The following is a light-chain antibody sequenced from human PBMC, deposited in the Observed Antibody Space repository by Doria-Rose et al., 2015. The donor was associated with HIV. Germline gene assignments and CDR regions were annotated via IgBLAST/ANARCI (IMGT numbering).Light chain of an antibody. Sequence: EIVLTQSPGTLSLSPGERATLSCRASQSFSSTYLAWYQQKPGQAPSLLIYDESTRATGIPDRFSASGSGTDYTLTITRLEPEDFAPYYCHQYGASWTFGQGTKVEI. CDR2: DES. V-gene: IGKV3-20*01. CDR3: HQYGASWT. CDR1: QSFSSTY. J-gene: IGKJ1*01.